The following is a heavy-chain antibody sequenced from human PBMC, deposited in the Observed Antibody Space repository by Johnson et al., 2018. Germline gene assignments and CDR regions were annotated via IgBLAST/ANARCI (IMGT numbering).Heavy chain of an antibody. CDR3: ARGRGTAVWYIDH. CDR1: GFTFTPYW. J-gene: IGHJ4*02. V-gene: IGHV3-74*03. Sequence: VQLQESGGGLVQPGGSLRLSCVASGFTFTPYWMHWVRQAPGKGLVWVSHINTDGSITTYADSVKGRFTISRDNAGSALYLQMNSLRAGDTAVCYCARGRGTAVWYIDHGGQGTLVTVSS. D-gene: IGHD3-10*01. CDR2: INTDGSIT.